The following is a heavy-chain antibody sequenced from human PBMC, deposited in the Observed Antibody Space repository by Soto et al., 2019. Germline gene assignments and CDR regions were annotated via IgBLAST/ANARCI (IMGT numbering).Heavy chain of an antibody. J-gene: IGHJ4*02. CDR3: ARQGYDFWSGYPKLFDY. CDR1: GGSISSSSYY. V-gene: IGHV4-39*01. Sequence: SGTLSLTCTVSGGSISSSSYYWGWIRQPPGKGLEWIGSIYYSGSTYYNPSLKSRVTISVDTSKNQFSLKLSSVTAADTAVYFCARQGYDFWSGYPKLFDYWGQGTLVTVSS. D-gene: IGHD3-3*01. CDR2: IYYSGST.